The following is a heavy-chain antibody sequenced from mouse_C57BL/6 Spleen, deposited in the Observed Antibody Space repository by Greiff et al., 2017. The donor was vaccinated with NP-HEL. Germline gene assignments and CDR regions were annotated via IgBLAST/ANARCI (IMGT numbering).Heavy chain of an antibody. CDR3: ARGRVTTVSFDY. CDR2: IDPSDSET. V-gene: IGHV1-52*01. D-gene: IGHD1-1*01. J-gene: IGHJ2*01. CDR1: GYTFTSYW. Sequence: QVQLQQPGAELVRPGSSVKLSCKASGYTFTSYWMHWVKQRPIQGLEWIGNIDPSDSETHYNQKFKDKATLTVDKSSSTAYMQLSSLTSEDSAVYYCARGRVTTVSFDYWGQGTTLTVSS.